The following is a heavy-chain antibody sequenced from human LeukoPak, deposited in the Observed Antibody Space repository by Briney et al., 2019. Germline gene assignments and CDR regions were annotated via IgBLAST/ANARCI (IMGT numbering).Heavy chain of an antibody. V-gene: IGHV6-1*01. J-gene: IGHJ4*02. CDR2: TYYRSRWYF. Sequence: SQTLSLTCAISGDSVSSHNAVWNWLRQSPSRGLEWLGRTYYRSRWYFDYAASVKSRITINPDASKNQFSLQLDSVTPEDTAVYYCARDPWGFSFEYWGQGTLVTVSS. CDR3: ARDPWGFSFEY. CDR1: GDSVSSHNAV. D-gene: IGHD7-27*01.